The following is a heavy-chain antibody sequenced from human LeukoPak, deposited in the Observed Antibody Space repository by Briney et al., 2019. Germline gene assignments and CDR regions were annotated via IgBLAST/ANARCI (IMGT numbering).Heavy chain of an antibody. CDR1: GYSFSRYS. CDR2: IIPIFGTA. V-gene: IGHV1-69*05. D-gene: IGHD1-7*01. J-gene: IGHJ4*02. CDR3: ASNKATGTAEY. Sequence: ASVTVSCKPSGYSFSRYSISWVRQAPGQGLEWMGGIIPIFGTANYAQKFQGRVTITTDESTSTAYMELSSLRSEDTAVYYCASNKATGTAEYWGQGTLVTVSS.